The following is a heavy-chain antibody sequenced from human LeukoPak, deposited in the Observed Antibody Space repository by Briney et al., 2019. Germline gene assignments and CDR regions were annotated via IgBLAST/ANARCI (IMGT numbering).Heavy chain of an antibody. V-gene: IGHV4-59*05. J-gene: IGHJ5*02. CDR3: ARHHGIAAAPNWFDP. D-gene: IGHD6-13*01. CDR2: IYYSGST. CDR1: GASMSSHY. Sequence: SETLSLTCTVSGASMSSHYWTWMRQDPGTGLEWIGSIYYSGSTYYNPSLKSRVTISVDTSKNQFSLKLSSVTAADTAVYYCARHHGIAAAPNWFDPWGQGTLVTVSS.